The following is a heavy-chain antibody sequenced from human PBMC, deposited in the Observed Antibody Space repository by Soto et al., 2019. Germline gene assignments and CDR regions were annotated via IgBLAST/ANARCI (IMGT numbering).Heavy chain of an antibody. CDR1: GPTLSELS. CDR3: TTPTDFVVVPGAISETGRYFYYCMDV. D-gene: IGHD2-2*02. V-gene: IGHV1-24*01. CDR2: FDPEDGEA. J-gene: IGHJ6*02. Sequence: ASVKVSCKVSGPTLSELSMHWVRQAPGKGLEWMGGFDPEDGEAFYAQKFQGRVTMTEDTSADTAHMELSSLRSEDTAVYYCTTPTDFVVVPGAISETGRYFYYCMDVWGQGTTVTVSS.